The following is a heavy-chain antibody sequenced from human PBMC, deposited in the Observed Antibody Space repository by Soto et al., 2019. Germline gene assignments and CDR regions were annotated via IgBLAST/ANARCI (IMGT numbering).Heavy chain of an antibody. CDR3: AREESYTSYKVAHAIQIWSLDF. D-gene: IGHD5-18*01. V-gene: IGHV4-4*07. CDR2: IFSSGST. Sequence: PSETLPLTCTVSGGSINTFYWSWVRQPAGKGLEWIGRIFSSGSTSFNPSLESRVAMSVDTSKNHFSLHLCCVNAADIAVDYSAREESYTSYKVAHAIQIWSLDFWGQGALVTVSS. J-gene: IGHJ4*02. CDR1: GGSINTFY.